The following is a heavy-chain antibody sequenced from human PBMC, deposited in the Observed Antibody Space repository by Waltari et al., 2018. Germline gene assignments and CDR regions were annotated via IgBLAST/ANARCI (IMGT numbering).Heavy chain of an antibody. J-gene: IGHJ4*02. CDR1: GFSFSSYW. D-gene: IGHD6-19*01. CDR3: ARTGNGHSSGWYSGDY. Sequence: EVQLVESGGGLVQSGDSLRLSCAASGFSFSSYWMNWVRQTPGKGLEWVANIKEDGGEKYYVDSVKGRFTISRDNAKNSLYLQMNSLRVEDTAVYFCARTGNGHSSGWYSGDYWGQGTLVTVSS. CDR2: IKEDGGEK. V-gene: IGHV3-7*01.